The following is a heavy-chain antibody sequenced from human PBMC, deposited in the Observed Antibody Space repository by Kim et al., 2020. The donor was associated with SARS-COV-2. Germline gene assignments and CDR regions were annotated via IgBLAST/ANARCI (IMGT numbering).Heavy chain of an antibody. J-gene: IGHJ4*02. V-gene: IGHV3-30*03. D-gene: IGHD3-10*02. CDR2: SSSDGSGQ. Sequence: GGSLRLSCAASGFTSSSYRMHWVRQSPGKGLEWVAASSSDGSGQYYSDSDKGRFTISTDSTKNTLDLQLNSLRSEETGVYYLDRDLVWCSGSCPHDCWGPGTLTIFSA. CDR1: GFTSSSYR. CDR3: DRDLVWCSGSCPHDC.